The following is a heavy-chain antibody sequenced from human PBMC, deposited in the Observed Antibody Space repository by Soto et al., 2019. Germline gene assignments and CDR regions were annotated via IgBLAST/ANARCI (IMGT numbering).Heavy chain of an antibody. CDR1: GGSISSSNW. J-gene: IGHJ4*02. CDR3: ARAAMGGSSWPFDY. D-gene: IGHD6-13*01. V-gene: IGHV4-4*02. Sequence: QVQLQESGPGLVKPSGTLSLTCAVSGGSISSSNWWSWVRQPPGKGLEWIGEIYHSGSTNYNPSLKNEVTISVDKSKNQFSLKLSSVTAADTAVYYCARAAMGGSSWPFDYWGQGTLVTVYS. CDR2: IYHSGST.